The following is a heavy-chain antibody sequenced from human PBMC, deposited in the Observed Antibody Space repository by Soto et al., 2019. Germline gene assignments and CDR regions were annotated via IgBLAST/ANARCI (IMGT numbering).Heavy chain of an antibody. Sequence: SETLSLTCAVSGYSIRSGYFWGWIRQPPGKGLEWIGSMYHSGITYYNLSLKSRVTISVDTSKNQLSLKLSSATAADTAVYYCARSMYSTSAQLYYGMDVWGQGTTVTVSS. D-gene: IGHD6-6*01. V-gene: IGHV4-38-2*01. CDR3: ARSMYSTSAQLYYGMDV. J-gene: IGHJ6*02. CDR2: MYHSGIT. CDR1: GYSIRSGYF.